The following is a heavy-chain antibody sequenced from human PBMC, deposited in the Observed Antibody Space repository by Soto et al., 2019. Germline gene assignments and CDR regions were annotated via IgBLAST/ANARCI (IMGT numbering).Heavy chain of an antibody. D-gene: IGHD6-6*01. CDR2: ISAYNGNT. J-gene: IGHJ6*02. V-gene: IGHV1-18*01. CDR3: AREAARRWHYYYGMDV. CDR1: GYTFTSYG. Sequence: QVQLVQPGAEVKKPGASVKVSCKASGYTFTSYGISWVRQAPGQGLEWMGWISAYNGNTNYAQKLQGRVTMTTDTSTSTAYMELRSLRSDDTAVYYCAREAARRWHYYYGMDVWGQGTTVTVSS.